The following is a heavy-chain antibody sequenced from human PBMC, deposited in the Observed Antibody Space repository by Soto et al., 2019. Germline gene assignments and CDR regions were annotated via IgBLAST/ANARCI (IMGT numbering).Heavy chain of an antibody. Sequence: EVQLLESGGGLVQPGGSLRLACTGSGFSFNTFDTMWVRQAPGKGLEWVSGISGGGGISYAASVKGRFTISRDESTTTLFLQMNSLRVEETATYYCVKGFWGDNWGQGALVTVSS. D-gene: IGHD3-16*01. J-gene: IGHJ4*02. CDR2: ISGGGGI. CDR3: VKGFWGDN. V-gene: IGHV3-23*01. CDR1: GFSFNTFD.